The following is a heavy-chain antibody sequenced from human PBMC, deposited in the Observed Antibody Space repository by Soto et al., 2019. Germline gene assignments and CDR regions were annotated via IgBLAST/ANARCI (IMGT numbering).Heavy chain of an antibody. V-gene: IGHV4-59*01. CDR2: IYYSGST. CDR3: ARYTSWMRSLLAY. Sequence: SETLSLTCTVSGGSISSYYWSWIRQPPGKGLEWIGYIYYSGSTNYNPSLKSRVTISVDTSKNQFSLKLSSVTAADTAVYYCARYTSWMRSLLAYWGKGSLVTVSS. D-gene: IGHD2-2*01. J-gene: IGHJ4*02. CDR1: GGSISSYY.